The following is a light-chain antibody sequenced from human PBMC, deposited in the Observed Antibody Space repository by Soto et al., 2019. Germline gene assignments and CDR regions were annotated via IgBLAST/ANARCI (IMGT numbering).Light chain of an antibody. V-gene: IGKV3-20*01. J-gene: IGKJ1*01. CDR2: GAS. CDR1: QSVSSSY. CDR3: QQYGSSPTWT. Sequence: IVLTQSPGTLSLSPGERATLSCRASQSVSSSYLAWYQQKLGQAPRLLIYGASSRATGIPDRFSGSGSGTDFTLTITRLEPEDSAVYYCQQYGSSPTWTFGQGTKV.